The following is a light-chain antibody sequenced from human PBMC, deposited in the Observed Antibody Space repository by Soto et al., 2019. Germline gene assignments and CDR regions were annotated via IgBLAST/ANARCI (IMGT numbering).Light chain of an antibody. CDR1: SSNIGAGYD. Sequence: QAVVTQPPSVSGAPGQRVTISCTGSSSNIGAGYDVHWYQQLPGTAPQLLIYDNNNRPSGVPDRFSGSKSGTSASLAITGLQAEDEADYYCQSYDSSLSSWVFGGGTKLTVL. V-gene: IGLV1-40*01. CDR2: DNN. CDR3: QSYDSSLSSWV. J-gene: IGLJ3*02.